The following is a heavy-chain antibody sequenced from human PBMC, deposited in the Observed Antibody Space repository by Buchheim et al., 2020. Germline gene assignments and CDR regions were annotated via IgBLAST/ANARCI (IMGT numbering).Heavy chain of an antibody. CDR3: AREVSMIRGLFNY. CDR2: MNPNSGNT. V-gene: IGHV1-8*01. Sequence: QVQLVQSGAEVKTPGASVKVSCKASGYTVTSYDINWVRQATGRGLEWMGWMNPNSGNTGYAQKFQGRVTMTRETSISTVYMELSSLRAEDTAVYYCAREVSMIRGLFNYWGQGTL. CDR1: GYTVTSYD. J-gene: IGHJ4*02. D-gene: IGHD3-10*01.